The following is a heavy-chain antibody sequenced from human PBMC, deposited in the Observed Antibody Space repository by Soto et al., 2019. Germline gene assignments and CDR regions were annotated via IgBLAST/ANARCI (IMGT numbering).Heavy chain of an antibody. Sequence: SETLSLTCAVDGGCLSGYYWTWIRQPPGKGLEWIGEINHSGSTNYNPSLKSRVTISVDTSKNQFSLKLSSVTAADTAVYYCARVRDNVVVQDANIFSVWGQGTLVTVSS. V-gene: IGHV4-34*01. CDR3: ARVRDNVVVQDANIFSV. CDR2: INHSGST. D-gene: IGHD2-2*01. CDR1: GGCLSGYY. J-gene: IGHJ4*02.